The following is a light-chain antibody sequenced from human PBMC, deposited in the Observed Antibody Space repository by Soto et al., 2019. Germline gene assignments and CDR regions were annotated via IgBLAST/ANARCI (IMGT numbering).Light chain of an antibody. V-gene: IGLV2-18*02. CDR2: DVS. J-gene: IGLJ1*01. CDR1: SSDVGSYNR. CDR3: SSYTTSSTYV. Sequence: QSALTQPPSVSGSPGQSVAISCTGTSSDVGSYNRVSWYQQPPGTAPKLMIFDVSNRPSGVPDRFSGSKSGNTASLTISGLHAEDEAYYYCSSYTTSSTYVFGTGTKVTVL.